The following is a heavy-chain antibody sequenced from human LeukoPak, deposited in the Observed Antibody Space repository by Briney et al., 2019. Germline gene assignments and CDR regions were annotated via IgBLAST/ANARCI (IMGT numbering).Heavy chain of an antibody. V-gene: IGHV4-38-2*02. CDR2: IYHSGST. Sequence: SETLSLTCTVSGYSISSGYYWGWIRQPPGKGLEWIGSIYHSGSTYYNPSLKSRVTISVDTSKNQFSLKLSSVTAADTAVYYCASPVVAATNTFDPWGQGTLVTVSS. CDR3: ASPVVAATNTFDP. D-gene: IGHD2-15*01. CDR1: GYSISSGYY. J-gene: IGHJ5*02.